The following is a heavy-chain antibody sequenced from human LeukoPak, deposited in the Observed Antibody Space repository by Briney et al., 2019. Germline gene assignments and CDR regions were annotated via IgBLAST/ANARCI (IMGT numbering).Heavy chain of an antibody. J-gene: IGHJ6*03. CDR2: ISAYNGNT. V-gene: IGHV1-18*01. Sequence: ASVKVSCKASGYTFTSYGISWVRQAPGQGPEWMGWISAYNGNTNYAQKLQGRVTMTTDTSTSTAYMELRSLRSDDTAVYYCARVPIVVVPAAFYYYMDVWGKGTTVTVSS. CDR1: GYTFTSYG. D-gene: IGHD2-2*01. CDR3: ARVPIVVVPAAFYYYMDV.